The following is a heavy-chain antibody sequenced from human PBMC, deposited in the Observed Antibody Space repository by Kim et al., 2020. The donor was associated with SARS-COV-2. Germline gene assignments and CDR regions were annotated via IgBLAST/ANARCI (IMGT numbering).Heavy chain of an antibody. Sequence: GGSLRLSCAASGFSFDDYVMHWVRQAPGKGLEWVSGITWNSGTIAYVDSVKGRFTISRDNAKNSLYLQMNSLRTEDTALYYCARERVGDTFDYWGQGTLVTVSS. D-gene: IGHD1-26*01. CDR2: ITWNSGTI. J-gene: IGHJ4*02. V-gene: IGHV3-9*01. CDR1: GFSFDDYV. CDR3: ARERVGDTFDY.